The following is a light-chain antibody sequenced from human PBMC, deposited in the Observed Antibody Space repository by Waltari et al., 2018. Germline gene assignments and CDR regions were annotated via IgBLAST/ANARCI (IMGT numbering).Light chain of an antibody. CDR3: CSYTPSHTYV. J-gene: IGLJ1*01. V-gene: IGLV2-14*03. CDR1: SSDAGGFNA. CDR2: GVS. Sequence: SALTQPASVSGSPGQSITIPCSATSSDAGGFNAVSWYQQHPGKPPKLLIYGVSSLPSGISDRFSGSRSGNRASLTISALQADDEADYYCCSYTPSHTYVFGTGTKVTVL.